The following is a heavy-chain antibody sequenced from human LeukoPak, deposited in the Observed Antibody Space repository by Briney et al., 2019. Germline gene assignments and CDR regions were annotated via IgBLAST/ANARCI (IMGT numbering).Heavy chain of an antibody. CDR1: GYTFTSYG. Sequence: ASVKVSCKASGYTFTSYGISWVRQAPGQGLEWMGWMNPNTANTGYAQKFRGRVTMTRNTSITTAYMELSSLRSDDTAIYYCARKFLGSRGYYFDYWGQGTLVIVSS. CDR2: MNPNTANT. J-gene: IGHJ4*02. CDR3: ARKFLGSRGYYFDY. V-gene: IGHV1-8*02. D-gene: IGHD3-10*01.